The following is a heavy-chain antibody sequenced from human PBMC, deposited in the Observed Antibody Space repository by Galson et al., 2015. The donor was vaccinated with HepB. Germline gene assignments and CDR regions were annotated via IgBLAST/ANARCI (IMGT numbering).Heavy chain of an antibody. J-gene: IGHJ6*02. V-gene: IGHV1-18*04. CDR2: ISAYNGST. CDR3: ARDKYRISFRNYYHFGMDV. Sequence: SVKVSCKASGYTFSNYGITWVRQAPGQGLEWMGWISAYNGSTNYAQEFQGRVSMTTDTSTSTAYMELRSLKSDDTALYYCARDKYRISFRNYYHFGMDVWGQGTTVTVSS. CDR1: GYTFSNYG. D-gene: IGHD6-6*01.